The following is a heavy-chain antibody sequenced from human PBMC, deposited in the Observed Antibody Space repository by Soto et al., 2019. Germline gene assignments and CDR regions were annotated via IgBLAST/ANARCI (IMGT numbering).Heavy chain of an antibody. D-gene: IGHD3-9*01. J-gene: IGHJ6*02. V-gene: IGHV1-46*01. CDR2: INPSGGST. CDR1: GYTFTSYY. CDR3: ARDLARVLRFFDWSQGMDV. Sequence: GASVKVSCKASGYTFTSYYMHWVRQAPGQGLEWMGIINPSGGSTSYAQKFQGRVTMTRDTSTSTVYMELSSLRSEDTAVYYCARDLARVLRFFDWSQGMDVWGQGTTVTVSS.